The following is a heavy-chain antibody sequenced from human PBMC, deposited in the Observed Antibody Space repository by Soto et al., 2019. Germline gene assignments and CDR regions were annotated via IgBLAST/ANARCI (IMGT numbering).Heavy chain of an antibody. Sequence: PSETLSLTCTVSGAYVSDFSWSWIRQPAGKGLEWIGRITVNGITQYTPSFRSRVTMSMDTSRNQFSPNLQSATAADTALYYCARESGENWTYEAHWGQGTLVTVSS. CDR1: GAYVSDFS. J-gene: IGHJ1*01. D-gene: IGHD1-7*01. CDR2: ITVNGIT. V-gene: IGHV4-4*07. CDR3: ARESGENWTYEAH.